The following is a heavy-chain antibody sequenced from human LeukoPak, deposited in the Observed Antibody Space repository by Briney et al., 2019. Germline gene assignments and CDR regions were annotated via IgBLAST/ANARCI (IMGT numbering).Heavy chain of an antibody. D-gene: IGHD3-22*01. V-gene: IGHV4-30-4*01. CDR3: ARGIFYDSSGYYPILDP. CDR1: GGSISSGGYY. CDR2: IYYSGST. J-gene: IGHJ5*02. Sequence: PSQTLSLTCTVSGGSISSGGYYWSWIRQPPGKGLEWIGYIYYSGSTYYNPSLKSRVTISVDTSKNQFSLKLSSVTAADTAVYYCARGIFYDSSGYYPILDPWGQGTLVTVSS.